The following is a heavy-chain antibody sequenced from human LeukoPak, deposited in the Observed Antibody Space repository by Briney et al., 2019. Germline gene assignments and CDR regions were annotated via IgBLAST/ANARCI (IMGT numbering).Heavy chain of an antibody. CDR2: IWYDGSNK. CDR1: GFTFSSYG. V-gene: IGHV3-33*01. D-gene: IGHD5-18*01. CDR3: ARGHPAMVLYYGMDV. Sequence: GGSLRLSCAASGFTFSSYGMHWVRQAPGKGLEWVAVIWYDGSNKYYADSVKGRFTISRDNSKNTLYLQMNSLRAEDTAVYYCARGHPAMVLYYGMDVWGQGTTVTVSS. J-gene: IGHJ6*02.